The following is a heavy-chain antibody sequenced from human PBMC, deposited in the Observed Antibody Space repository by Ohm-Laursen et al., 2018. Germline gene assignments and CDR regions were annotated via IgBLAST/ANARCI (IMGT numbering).Heavy chain of an antibody. CDR3: ARPSKGGRSYGMDV. V-gene: IGHV1-2*02. D-gene: IGHD2-15*01. Sequence: ASVKVSCKASGYTFTDYYMHWVRQAPGQGLEWMGWINPNSGGTNYAQKFQGRVTMTRDTSISTAYMELSRLRSDDTAVYYCARPSKGGRSYGMDVWGQGTTVTVSS. CDR1: GYTFTDYY. J-gene: IGHJ6*02. CDR2: INPNSGGT.